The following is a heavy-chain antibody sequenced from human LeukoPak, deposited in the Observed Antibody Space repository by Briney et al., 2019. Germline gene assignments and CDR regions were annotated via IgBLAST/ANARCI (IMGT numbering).Heavy chain of an antibody. D-gene: IGHD3-22*01. J-gene: IGHJ4*02. Sequence: PSETLSLTCTDSGGSISRDYWNWIRQPPGKGLEWVGYIYYSGSTNYNPSLKSRVTISVDTSKNQFSLKLSSVTAADTAVYYCARGADSSGYYSIFYFDYWGQGTLVTVSS. CDR3: ARGADSSGYYSIFYFDY. CDR2: IYYSGST. CDR1: GGSISRDY. V-gene: IGHV4-59*01.